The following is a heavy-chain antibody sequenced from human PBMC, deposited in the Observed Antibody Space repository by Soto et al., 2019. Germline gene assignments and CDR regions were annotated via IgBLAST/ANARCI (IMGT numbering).Heavy chain of an antibody. CDR3: ARQSPHGWFDP. Sequence: QLQLQESGPGLVKPSETLSLTCTVSGGSISSSSYYWGWIRQPPGKGLEWIGSIYYSGSTYYNPSLKSRVTISVDTSKNQFSLKLSSVTAADTAVYYCARQSPHGWFDPWGQGTLVTVSS. J-gene: IGHJ5*02. CDR1: GGSISSSSYY. V-gene: IGHV4-39*01. CDR2: IYYSGST.